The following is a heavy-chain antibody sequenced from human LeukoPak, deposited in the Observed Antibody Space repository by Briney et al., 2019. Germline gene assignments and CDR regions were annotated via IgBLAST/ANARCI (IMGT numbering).Heavy chain of an antibody. V-gene: IGHV3-21*01. Sequence: KTGGSLRLSCAASGFTFSSYSMNWVRQAPGKGLEGVSSISSSSSYIYYADSVKGRFTISRDNAKNSLYLQMNSLRAEDTAVYYCARGYSSSWHHYYYYMDVWGKGTTVTVSS. CDR2: ISSSSSYI. J-gene: IGHJ6*03. CDR3: ARGYSSSWHHYYYYMDV. CDR1: GFTFSSYS. D-gene: IGHD6-13*01.